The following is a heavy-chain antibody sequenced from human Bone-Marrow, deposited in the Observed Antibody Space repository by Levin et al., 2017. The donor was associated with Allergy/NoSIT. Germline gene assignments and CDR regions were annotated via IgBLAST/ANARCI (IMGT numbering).Heavy chain of an antibody. CDR2: ISPYNGNT. CDR1: GYTFTSYG. J-gene: IGHJ4*02. CDR3: ARRGRYCSGGSCYSTEDY. Sequence: ASVKVSCKASGYTFTSYGISWVRQAPGQGLEWMGWISPYNGNTNYAQKLQGRVTMTTDTSTSTAYMELRSLGSDDTAVYYCARRGRYCSGGSCYSTEDYWGQGTLVTVSS. V-gene: IGHV1-18*01. D-gene: IGHD2-15*01.